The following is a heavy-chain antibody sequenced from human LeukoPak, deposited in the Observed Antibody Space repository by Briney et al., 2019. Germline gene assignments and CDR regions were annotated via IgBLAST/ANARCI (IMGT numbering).Heavy chain of an antibody. CDR2: ISAYNGNI. CDR3: ARDDALVPTGSFDF. D-gene: IGHD5-12*01. V-gene: IGHV1-18*01. CDR1: GYTFSSYG. J-gene: IGHJ4*02. Sequence: ASVKVSCKASGYTFSSYGINWVRQASGQGLEWMGWISAYNGNINYAQKLQGRVTMTTVTSTSTAYMELTSLRSDDTAVYYCARDDALVPTGSFDFWGQGTLVTVS.